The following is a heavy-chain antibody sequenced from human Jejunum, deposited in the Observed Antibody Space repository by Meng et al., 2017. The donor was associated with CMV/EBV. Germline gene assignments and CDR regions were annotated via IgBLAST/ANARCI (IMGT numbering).Heavy chain of an antibody. D-gene: IGHD3-22*01. CDR3: TRANRDSKYYAVDV. CDR2: MRQVGSEK. V-gene: IGHV3-7*01. J-gene: IGHJ6*02. CDR1: EFTFNAYW. Sequence: SEFTFNAYWMGWVRQAPGKGLEWVATMRQVGSEKYYVDSVKGRFTISRDNARNSLYLQMNSLRAEDTALYYCTRANRDSKYYAVDVWGQGTKVTVSS.